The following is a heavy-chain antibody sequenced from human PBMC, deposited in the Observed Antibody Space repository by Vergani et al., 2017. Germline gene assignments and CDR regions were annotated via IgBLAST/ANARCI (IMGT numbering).Heavy chain of an antibody. CDR2: IYYSGFT. V-gene: IGHV4-30-4*01. CDR3: ARYSGGDSEYFQH. Sequence: QVQLQESGPGLVKPSQTLSLTCTVSGGSISSDNYYWSWIRQPPGKGLEWVAYIYYSGFTYYHPSLKSRVSISVDPSKNQFSLKLSSVPAADTAVYYCARYSGGDSEYFQHWGQGTLVTVAS. J-gene: IGHJ1*01. CDR1: GGSISSDNYY. D-gene: IGHD1-26*01.